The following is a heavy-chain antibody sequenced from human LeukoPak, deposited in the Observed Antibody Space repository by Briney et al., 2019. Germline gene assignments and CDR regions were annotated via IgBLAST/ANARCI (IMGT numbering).Heavy chain of an antibody. CDR3: AKGRDSGYASDY. CDR2: ISVSGGST. Sequence: GGSLRLSCAASGFTCSSYAMTWVRQAPGKGLEWVSGISVSGGSTYYADSVKGRFTISRDNSKNTLYLQMNILRAEDTAVYYCAKGRDSGYASDYWGQGTLVTVSS. CDR1: GFTCSSYA. V-gene: IGHV3-23*01. J-gene: IGHJ4*02. D-gene: IGHD5-12*01.